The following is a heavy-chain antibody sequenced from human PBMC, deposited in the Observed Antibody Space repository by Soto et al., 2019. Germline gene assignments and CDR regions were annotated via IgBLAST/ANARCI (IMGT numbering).Heavy chain of an antibody. J-gene: IGHJ4*02. Sequence: SETLSLTCAVYGGSFSGYYWSWIRQPPGKGLEWIGEINHSGSTNYNPSLKSRVTISVDTSKNQFSLKLSSVTAADTAVYYCARKNYDFWSGYLPGFDYWGQGTLVTVSS. CDR3: ARKNYDFWSGYLPGFDY. V-gene: IGHV4-34*01. D-gene: IGHD3-3*01. CDR1: GGSFSGYY. CDR2: INHSGST.